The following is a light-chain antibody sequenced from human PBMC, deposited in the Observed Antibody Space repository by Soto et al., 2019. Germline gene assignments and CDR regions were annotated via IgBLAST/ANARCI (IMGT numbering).Light chain of an antibody. Sequence: QSALTQPASVSGSPGQSITISCTGTSSDIGTYNLVSWYQKYPGKAPKLIIYEDNKRPSGVSNRFSGSESDNTASLTISGLQAEDEAAYFCCSYAGGATYVFGTGTKLTVL. CDR2: EDN. CDR3: CSYAGGATYV. J-gene: IGLJ1*01. V-gene: IGLV2-23*01. CDR1: SSDIGTYNL.